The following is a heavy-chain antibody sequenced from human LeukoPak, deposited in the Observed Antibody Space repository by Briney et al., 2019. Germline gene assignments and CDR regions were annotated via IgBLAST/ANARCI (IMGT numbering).Heavy chain of an antibody. CDR2: IYTSGST. CDR1: GGSISSGRYY. CDR3: ATSGGYYDILTGYYTSYFDY. Sequence: SETLSLTCTVSGGSISSGRYYWSWIRQPAGKGLEWIGRIYTSGSTNYNPSLKSRVTISVDTSKNQFSLKLSSVTAADTAVYYCATSGGYYDILTGYYTSYFDYWGQGTLVTVSS. D-gene: IGHD3-9*01. J-gene: IGHJ4*02. V-gene: IGHV4-61*02.